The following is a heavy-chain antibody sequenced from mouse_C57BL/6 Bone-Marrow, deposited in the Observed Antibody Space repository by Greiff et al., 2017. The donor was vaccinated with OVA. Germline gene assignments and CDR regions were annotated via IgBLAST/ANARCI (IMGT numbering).Heavy chain of an antibody. D-gene: IGHD1-3*01. CDR3: AKWDD. CDR2: IYPSDSET. Sequence: VQLQQPGAELVRPGSSVKLSCTASGYTFTSYWMAWVQQRPGQGLDWIGNIYPSDSETHYNQKFKDKATLTVDKSSSTAYMQLSSLTSEDSAVYYCAKWDDWGQGTTRTGSS. J-gene: IGHJ2*01. V-gene: IGHV1-61*01. CDR1: GYTFTSYW.